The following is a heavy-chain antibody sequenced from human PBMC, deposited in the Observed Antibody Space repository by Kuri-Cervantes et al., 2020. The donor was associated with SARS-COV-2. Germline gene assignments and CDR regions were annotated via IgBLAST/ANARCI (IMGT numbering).Heavy chain of an antibody. V-gene: IGHV4-34*01. D-gene: IGHD1-26*01. CDR2: INHSGST. CDR1: GGSFSGYY. J-gene: IGHJ4*02. Sequence: ESLKISCAVYGGSFSGYYWGWIRQPPGKGLEWIGEINHSGSTNYNPSLKSRVTISVDTSKNQFSLKLSSVTAADTAVYYCARAHSGSYFGNDYWGQGTLVTVSS. CDR3: ARAHSGSYFGNDY.